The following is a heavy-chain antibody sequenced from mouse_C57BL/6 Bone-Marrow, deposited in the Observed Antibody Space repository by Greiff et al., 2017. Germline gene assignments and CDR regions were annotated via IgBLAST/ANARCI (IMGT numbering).Heavy chain of an antibody. J-gene: IGHJ1*03. CDR3: ARRGTSWYFDV. CDR1: GFTFSSYG. V-gene: IGHV5-6*02. CDR2: ISSGGSYT. Sequence: EVKLVESGGDLVKPGGSLKLSCAASGFTFSSYGMSWVRQTPDKRLEWVATISSGGSYTYYPDSVKGRFTISRDNAKNTLYLQMSSLKSEDTAMYYGARRGTSWYFDVWGTGTTVTVSS. D-gene: IGHD3-3*01.